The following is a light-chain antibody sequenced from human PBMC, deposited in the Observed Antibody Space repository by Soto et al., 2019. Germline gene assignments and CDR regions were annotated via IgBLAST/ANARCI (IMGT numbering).Light chain of an antibody. Sequence: QSVLTQPPSVSAAPGQKVTISCSGSSSNIGGNSVSWYQQLPGTAPKLLIYDDNKRPSGIPDRFSGSKSGTSASLAINGLRSEDEADYYCAAWDGSLSGNVFGTGTKVTVL. V-gene: IGLV1-51*01. CDR3: AAWDGSLSGNV. CDR1: SSNIGGNS. CDR2: DDN. J-gene: IGLJ1*01.